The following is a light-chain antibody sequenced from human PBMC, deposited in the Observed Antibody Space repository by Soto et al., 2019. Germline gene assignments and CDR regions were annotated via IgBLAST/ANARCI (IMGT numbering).Light chain of an antibody. CDR3: RSHTVSAAPYA. J-gene: IGLJ1*01. CDR2: EVT. V-gene: IGLV2-14*01. CDR1: SSDVDNGYDS. Sequence: QAALTPPASVSGSPGQSITISCTSSSSDVDNGYDSVSCYQQHPGKAPKVILYEVTTRPSGVSSRFSGSKSGNTVSLPISGLQAEDEAHYYGRSHTVSAAPYAFGTGTKVTVL.